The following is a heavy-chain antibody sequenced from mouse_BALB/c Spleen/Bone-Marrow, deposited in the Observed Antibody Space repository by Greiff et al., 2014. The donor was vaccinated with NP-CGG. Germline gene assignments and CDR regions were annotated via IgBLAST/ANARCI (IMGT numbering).Heavy chain of an antibody. CDR1: GFSLTSYG. V-gene: IGHV2-5-1*01. D-gene: IGHD2-10*02. Sequence: VQLVESGPSLVQPSQSLSITCTVSGFSLTSYGVHWARQSPGKGLEWLGVIWRGGSTDYNAAFMSRLSITKDNSKSQVFFKMNSLQADDTAIYYCAKNNKYGNYGGLDAMDYWGQGTSVTASS. CDR2: IWRGGST. CDR3: AKNNKYGNYGGLDAMDY. J-gene: IGHJ4*01.